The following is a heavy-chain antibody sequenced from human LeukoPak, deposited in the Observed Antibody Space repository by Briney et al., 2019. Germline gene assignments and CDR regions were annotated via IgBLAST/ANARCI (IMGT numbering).Heavy chain of an antibody. V-gene: IGHV3-23*01. CDR3: ASRPRADMGPLDY. CDR1: GFTFISCA. Sequence: TGGSLRLSCAASGFTFISCAMTWVRQAPGKGLEWVASITGDGTRTYYTDSVKGRFTISIDNSKNTLYLQMNSLRADETAIYYCASRPRADMGPLDYWGQGTLVTVST. CDR2: ITGDGTRT. J-gene: IGHJ4*02. D-gene: IGHD1-14*01.